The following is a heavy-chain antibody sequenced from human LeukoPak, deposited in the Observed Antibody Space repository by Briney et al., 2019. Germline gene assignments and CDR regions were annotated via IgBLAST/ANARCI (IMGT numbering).Heavy chain of an antibody. CDR3: AKNGRDPEDYYYYMDV. V-gene: IGHV3-23*01. Sequence: PGGSLRLSCAASGFTFSNYAMSWVRQAPGKGLEWVSAISGTGTTTFYADSVKGRFTISRDNSKNTLQLQMNRLRAEDTAVYYCAKNGRDPEDYYYYMDVWGKGTTVTVSS. J-gene: IGHJ6*03. CDR2: ISGTGTTT. CDR1: GFTFSNYA. D-gene: IGHD1-26*01.